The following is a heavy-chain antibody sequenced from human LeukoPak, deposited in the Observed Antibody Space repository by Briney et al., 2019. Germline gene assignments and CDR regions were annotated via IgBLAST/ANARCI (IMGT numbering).Heavy chain of an antibody. D-gene: IGHD3-3*01. J-gene: IGHJ4*02. V-gene: IGHV1-18*01. Sequence: ASVKVSCKASGYTFTSYGISWVRLAPGQGLEWMGWISAYNGNTNYAQKLQGRVTMTTDTSTSTAYMELRSLRSDDTAVYYCARGTIFGVVIMFFDYWGQGTLVTVSS. CDR2: ISAYNGNT. CDR3: ARGTIFGVVIMFFDY. CDR1: GYTFTSYG.